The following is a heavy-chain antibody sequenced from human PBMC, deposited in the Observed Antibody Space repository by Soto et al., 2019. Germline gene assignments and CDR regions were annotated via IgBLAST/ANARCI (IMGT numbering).Heavy chain of an antibody. CDR1: GFTVSSNY. J-gene: IGHJ4*02. CDR2: LYPNGRA. Sequence: RRLSCAASGFTVSSNYLTWVRQAPGKGLKWVSVLYPNGRAYYADSVKGRFTISTDNSQNSVYLQMNTLRAEDTAMYYCARGLGREYEDNRNYFHLDYWGQGTLVTVSS. CDR3: ARGLGREYEDNRNYFHLDY. V-gene: IGHV3-53*01. D-gene: IGHD1-20*01.